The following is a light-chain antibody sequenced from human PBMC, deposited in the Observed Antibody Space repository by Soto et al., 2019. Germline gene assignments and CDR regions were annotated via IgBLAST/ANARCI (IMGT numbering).Light chain of an antibody. CDR2: DVS. CDR3: SSYTSSSTVV. Sequence: QSALTQPASVSGSPGQSITISCTGTSSDVGGYNYVSWYQQHPGKAHKLMIYDVSNRPSGVSNRFSGSTSGNTASLTISGLQAEDEADYYCSSYTSSSTVVFGGGTKVTVL. V-gene: IGLV2-14*01. CDR1: SSDVGGYNY. J-gene: IGLJ2*01.